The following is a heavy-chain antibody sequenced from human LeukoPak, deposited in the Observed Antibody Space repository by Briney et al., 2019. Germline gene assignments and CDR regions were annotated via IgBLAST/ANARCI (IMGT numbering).Heavy chain of an antibody. CDR3: ASGFGELLEDYFDY. V-gene: IGHV1-69*05. D-gene: IGHD3-10*01. CDR2: IIPIFGTA. J-gene: IGHJ4*02. CDR1: GGTFSSYA. Sequence: SVKVSCKASGGTFSSYAISWVRQAPGQGLEWMGRIIPIFGTANYARKFQGRVTITTDESTSTAYMELSSLRSEDAAVYYCASGFGELLEDYFDYWGQGTLVTVSS.